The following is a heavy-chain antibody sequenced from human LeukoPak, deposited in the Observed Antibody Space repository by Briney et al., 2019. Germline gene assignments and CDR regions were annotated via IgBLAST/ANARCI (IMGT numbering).Heavy chain of an antibody. Sequence: GGSLRLSCAASGFTFSNAWMSWVRQAPGKGLEWVGRIKSKTDGGTTDYAAPVKGRFTISRDDSKNTLYLQMNSLKTEDTAVYYCTTDPSGYDYSNRDYWGQGTLVTVSS. J-gene: IGHJ4*02. CDR1: GFTFSNAW. CDR2: IKSKTDGGTT. CDR3: TTDPSGYDYSNRDY. V-gene: IGHV3-15*01. D-gene: IGHD5-12*01.